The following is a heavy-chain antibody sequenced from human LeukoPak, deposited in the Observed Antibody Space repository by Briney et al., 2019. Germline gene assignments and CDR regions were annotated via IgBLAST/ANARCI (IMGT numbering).Heavy chain of an antibody. CDR2: IYSGGST. CDR1: GFTVSRNF. Sequence: ARGSLRLSCAATGFTVSRNFMSWVRQAPGKGLEWVSVIYSGGSTYYADSVKGRFTISRDNSKNTLYLQMNTLRAEDTAVYYCARDHLDAFDIWGQGTMVTVSS. V-gene: IGHV3-53*01. CDR3: ARDHLDAFDI. J-gene: IGHJ3*02.